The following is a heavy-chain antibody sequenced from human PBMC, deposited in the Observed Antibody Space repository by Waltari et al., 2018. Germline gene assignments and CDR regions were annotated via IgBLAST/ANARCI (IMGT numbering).Heavy chain of an antibody. CDR3: AREKWGYYYDSSGNYFDR. CDR1: GDSVISGYYY. Sequence: QVMLQESVQGLVKASEPLSLPCPVSGDSVISGYYYWTWIRQPPGKGLEWIGYIYYSGTTDYNPSLKSRVTISVDTSKNQFSLKLSSVTAADTAVYYCAREKWGYYYDSSGNYFDRWGQGTLVTVSS. V-gene: IGHV4-61*01. D-gene: IGHD3-22*01. J-gene: IGHJ4*02. CDR2: IYYSGTT.